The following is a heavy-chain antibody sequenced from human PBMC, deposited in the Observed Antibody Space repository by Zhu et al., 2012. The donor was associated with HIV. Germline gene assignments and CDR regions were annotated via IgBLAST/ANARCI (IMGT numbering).Heavy chain of an antibody. D-gene: IGHD3-10*01. CDR2: IYHGGST. CDR3: ARQVPITRTRESHAAADYFDH. CDR1: GYSISSAYY. J-gene: IGHJ4*02. V-gene: IGHV4-38-2*01. Sequence: QVQLQEAGPGLVKPSETLSLTCAVSGYSISSAYYCGWIRQFPGKGLEWIGTIYHGGSTYYNPSLKSRVTMSVDTSKKQFSLRLSSVTAADTAIYYCARQVPITRTRESHAAADYFDHWGQGAHVTVSS.